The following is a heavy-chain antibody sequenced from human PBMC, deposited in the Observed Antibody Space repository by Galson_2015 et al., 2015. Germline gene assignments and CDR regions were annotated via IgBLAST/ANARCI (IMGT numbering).Heavy chain of an antibody. J-gene: IGHJ4*02. V-gene: IGHV1-18*01. CDR1: GYTSTSYG. Sequence: CKASGYTSTSYGISWVRQAPGQGLEWMGWISAYNGNTNYAQKLQGRVTMTTDTSTSTAYMELRSLRSDDTAVYYCARDSSGMGDSLFAPWVYWGQGTLVTVSS. CDR3: ARDSSGMGDSLFAPWVY. D-gene: IGHD3-10*01. CDR2: ISAYNGNT.